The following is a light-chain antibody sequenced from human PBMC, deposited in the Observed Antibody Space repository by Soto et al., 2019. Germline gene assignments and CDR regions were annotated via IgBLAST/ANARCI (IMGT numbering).Light chain of an antibody. V-gene: IGLV2-14*01. CDR1: SSDVGGYDY. CDR2: EVS. Sequence: QSLLTQPXSVSGSPGQSITISCTGTSSDVGGYDYVSWYQLHPGKAPKLMVFEVSNRPSGVSYRFSGSKSGNTASLTISGLQAEDEADYFCSSYSISTAYLFGTGTKATVL. CDR3: SSYSISTAYL. J-gene: IGLJ1*01.